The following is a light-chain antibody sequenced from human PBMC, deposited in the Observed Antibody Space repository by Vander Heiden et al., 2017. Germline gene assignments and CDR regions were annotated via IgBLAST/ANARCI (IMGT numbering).Light chain of an antibody. Sequence: QSALTQPASLSGSPGQSTTLSCTGTSSDIGGYIAVSWYQQPPGKAPHLRIYDVTNRPSGVTNRFSGSKSRNTASLAVAGLQSEDEADYYCSSYASSITYVFGTGTKVTVL. CDR3: SSYASSITYV. CDR2: DVT. J-gene: IGLJ1*01. CDR1: SSDIGGYIA. V-gene: IGLV2-14*03.